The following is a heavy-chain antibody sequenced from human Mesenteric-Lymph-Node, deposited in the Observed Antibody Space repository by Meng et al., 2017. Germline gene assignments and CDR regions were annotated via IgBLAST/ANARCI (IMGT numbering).Heavy chain of an antibody. V-gene: IGHV3-33*08. J-gene: IGHJ3*02. Sequence: GGSLRLSCAASGFTFSSYWMSWVRQAPGKGLEWVAVIWYDGSNKYYADSVRGRFTISRDNAKNSLYLQMNSLRAEDTALYYCARALTTFGAFDIWGQGTMVTVSS. CDR2: IWYDGSNK. CDR3: ARALTTFGAFDI. D-gene: IGHD2/OR15-2a*01. CDR1: GFTFSSYW.